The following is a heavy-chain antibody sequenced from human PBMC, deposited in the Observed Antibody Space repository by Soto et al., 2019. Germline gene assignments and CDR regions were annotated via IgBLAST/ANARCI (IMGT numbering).Heavy chain of an antibody. V-gene: IGHV1-2*04. CDR3: ARDMSGGTYNYYYGMDV. CDR2: INPNSGGT. Sequence: ASVKVSCKASGYTFTGYYMHCVRQAPGQGLEWMGWINPNSGGTNYAQKFQGWVTMTRDTSISTAYMELSRLRSDDTAVYYCARDMSGGTYNYYYGMDVWGQGTTVTVSS. CDR1: GYTFTGYY. J-gene: IGHJ6*02. D-gene: IGHD1-26*01.